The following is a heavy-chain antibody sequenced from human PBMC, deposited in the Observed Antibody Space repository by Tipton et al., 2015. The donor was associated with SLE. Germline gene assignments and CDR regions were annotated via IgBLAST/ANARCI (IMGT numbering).Heavy chain of an antibody. V-gene: IGHV4-39*07. CDR3: ARGPNWGLDDAFDI. CDR1: GGSISESTYS. D-gene: IGHD7-27*01. Sequence: TLSLTCTVSGGSISESTYSWDWIRQAPGKGLEWIGSMYFSGNTYYNPFLRSRVTISADTSKNQFFLRLSSVTAADTAVYFCARGPNWGLDDAFDIWGQGTMVSVSS. J-gene: IGHJ3*02. CDR2: MYFSGNT.